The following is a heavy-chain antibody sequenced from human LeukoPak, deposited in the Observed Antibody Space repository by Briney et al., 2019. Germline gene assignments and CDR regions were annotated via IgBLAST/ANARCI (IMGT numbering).Heavy chain of an antibody. J-gene: IGHJ3*02. Sequence: SETLSLTCTVSGGSITTYYWSWIWQPPGKRLEWIGYISYTGSTIYNPSLNSRVTISVDTSKNQFSLKLSSVTAADTALYYCAREIGPNDAFDIWGQGTMVTVSS. CDR2: ISYTGST. CDR3: AREIGPNDAFDI. CDR1: GGSITTYY. V-gene: IGHV4-59*01. D-gene: IGHD2-21*01.